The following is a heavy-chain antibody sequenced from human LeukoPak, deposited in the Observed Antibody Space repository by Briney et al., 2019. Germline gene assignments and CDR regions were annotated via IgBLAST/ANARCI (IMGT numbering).Heavy chain of an antibody. D-gene: IGHD5-18*01. CDR3: ARARGYSYGYSDY. V-gene: IGHV3-48*01. CDR1: GFTFSSYS. J-gene: IGHJ4*02. CDR2: ISSSSSII. Sequence: PGGSLRLSCVASGFTFSSYSMNWVRQAPGKGLEWVSYISSSSSIIDYADSVKGRFTISRDNAKNSLYLQMNSLRAEDTAVYYCARARGYSYGYSDYWGQGTLVTVSS.